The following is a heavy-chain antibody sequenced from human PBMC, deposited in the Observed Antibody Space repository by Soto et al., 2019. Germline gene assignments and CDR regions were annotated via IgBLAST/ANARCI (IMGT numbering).Heavy chain of an antibody. CDR2: MNPNSGNT. D-gene: IGHD6-13*01. CDR1: GYTFTSYD. V-gene: IGHV1-8*01. J-gene: IGHJ6*02. CDR3: ARRVYSSSWYYYYYYGMDV. Sequence: QVQLVQSGAEVKKPGASVKVSCKASGYTFTSYDINWVRQATGQGLEWMGWMNPNSGNTGYAQKFQGRVTMTRNTSIRTAYMELRSLRSEDTAVYYCARRVYSSSWYYYYYYGMDVWGQGTTVTVSS.